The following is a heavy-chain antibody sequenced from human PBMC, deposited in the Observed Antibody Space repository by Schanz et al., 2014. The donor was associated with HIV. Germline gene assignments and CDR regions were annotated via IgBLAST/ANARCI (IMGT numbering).Heavy chain of an antibody. J-gene: IGHJ5*02. CDR2: TKLDGSEK. V-gene: IGHV3-7*01. Sequence: EGQLVESGGGLVQPGGSLRLSCAASGFTFKTYWMSWVRQAPGKGLEWLPNTKLDGSEKYYVDSVKGRFTISRDNTKNSLYLQMNSLRAEDTAVYYCARDYHWNWFDPWGQGTLVTVSS. CDR1: GFTFKTYW. D-gene: IGHD1-20*01. CDR3: ARDYHWNWFDP.